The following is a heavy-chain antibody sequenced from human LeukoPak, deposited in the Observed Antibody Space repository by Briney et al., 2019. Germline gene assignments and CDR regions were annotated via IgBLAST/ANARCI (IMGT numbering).Heavy chain of an antibody. D-gene: IGHD2-15*01. CDR3: ARGATENFDY. J-gene: IGHJ4*02. V-gene: IGHV3-21*01. Sequence: GGSLRLSCAASGFTFSSYSMNWVRQAPGKGLEWVSSISSSSSYIYYADSVKGRFTISRDNAKNPLYLQMNSLRAEDTAVYYCARGATENFDYWGQGTLITVSS. CDR2: ISSSSSYI. CDR1: GFTFSSYS.